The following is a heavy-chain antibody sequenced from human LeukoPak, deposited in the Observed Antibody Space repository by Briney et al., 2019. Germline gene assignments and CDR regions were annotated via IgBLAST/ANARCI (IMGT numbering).Heavy chain of an antibody. J-gene: IGHJ4*02. V-gene: IGHV3-15*01. D-gene: IGHD3-3*01. CDR1: GFIFSNAW. Sequence: GGSLRLSCAASGFIFSNAWMSWVRQAPGKGLEWVGRIKSKSDDGTTDYAAPVKGRFTISRDDSKNTLYLQMNSLKTEDTAVYYCARGAWRGYDFWSGQIDYWGQGTLVTVSS. CDR2: IKSKSDDGTT. CDR3: ARGAWRGYDFWSGQIDY.